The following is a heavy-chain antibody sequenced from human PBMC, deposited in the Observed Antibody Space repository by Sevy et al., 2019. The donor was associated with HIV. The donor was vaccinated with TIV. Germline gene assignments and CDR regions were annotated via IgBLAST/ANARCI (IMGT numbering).Heavy chain of an antibody. V-gene: IGHV4-4*07. D-gene: IGHD1-26*01. CDR2: IYTSGST. J-gene: IGHJ4*02. Sequence: SETLSLTCTVSGSSISSYYWNWIRQPAGKGLEWIGRIYTSGSTNYNPSLKSRVTMSVDTSKNQFYLKLSSVTAADTAVYYWARGGPPTSSGSYFDSWGQGTLVTVSS. CDR1: GSSISSYY. CDR3: ARGGPPTSSGSYFDS.